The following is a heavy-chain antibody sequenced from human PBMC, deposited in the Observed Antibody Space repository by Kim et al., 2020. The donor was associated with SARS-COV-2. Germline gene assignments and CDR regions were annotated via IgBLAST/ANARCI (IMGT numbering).Heavy chain of an antibody. V-gene: IGHV3-33*01. CDR2: IWYDGSNK. CDR3: ARDGSSSWFSDAFDI. Sequence: GGSLRLSCAASGFTFSSYGMHWVRQAPGKGLEWVAVIWYDGSNKYYADSVKGRFTISRDNSKNTLYLQMNSLRAEDTAVYYCARDGSSSWFSDAFDIWGQGTMVTVSS. D-gene: IGHD6-13*01. J-gene: IGHJ3*02. CDR1: GFTFSSYG.